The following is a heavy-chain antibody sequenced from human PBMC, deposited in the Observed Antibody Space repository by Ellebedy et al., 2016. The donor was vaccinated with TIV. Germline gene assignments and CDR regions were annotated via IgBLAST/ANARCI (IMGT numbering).Heavy chain of an antibody. Sequence: GGSLRLXXAASGFTFDDYAMHWVRQAPGKGLEWVSGISWNSGRIDYADSVKGRFTISRDNAKNSLYLQMNSLRAEDTALYYCAKDSTDKGELLAFDYWGRGTLVTVSS. CDR3: AKDSTDKGELLAFDY. CDR1: GFTFDDYA. V-gene: IGHV3-9*01. J-gene: IGHJ4*02. D-gene: IGHD1-26*01. CDR2: ISWNSGRI.